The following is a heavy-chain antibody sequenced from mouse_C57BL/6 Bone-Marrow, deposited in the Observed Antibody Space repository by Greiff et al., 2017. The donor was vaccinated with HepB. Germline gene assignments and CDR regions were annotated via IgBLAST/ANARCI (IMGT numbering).Heavy chain of an antibody. CDR3: ARLGGSSSGDY. D-gene: IGHD1-1*01. Sequence: EVQRVESGGGLVQPGGSLSLSCAASGFTFTDYYMSWVRQPPGKALEWLGFIRNKANGYTTEYSASVKGRFTISRDNSQSILYLQMNALRAEDSATYYCARLGGSSSGDYWGQGTTLTVSS. CDR1: GFTFTDYY. J-gene: IGHJ2*01. CDR2: IRNKANGYTT. V-gene: IGHV7-3*01.